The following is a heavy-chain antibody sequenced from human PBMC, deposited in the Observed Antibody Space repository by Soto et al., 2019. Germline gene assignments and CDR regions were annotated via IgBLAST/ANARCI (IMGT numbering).Heavy chain of an antibody. CDR3: ARDVDNGYNDNV. V-gene: IGHV4-30-4*02. CDR1: VFSVCSCEYY. D-gene: IGHD5-18*01. CDR2: IYDSGIT. Sequence: PSGTLARTCAVSVFSVCSCEYYYSFIRQHPGKGLEWIGYIYDSGITNYTPSLKGRVTMSLDRSNNQVSMKLSSVTAAETAVYFCARDVDNGYNDNVWGQGKMVTVSS. J-gene: IGHJ3*01.